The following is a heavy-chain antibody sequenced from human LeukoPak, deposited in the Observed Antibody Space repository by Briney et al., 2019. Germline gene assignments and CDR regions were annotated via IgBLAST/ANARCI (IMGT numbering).Heavy chain of an antibody. V-gene: IGHV1-18*01. D-gene: IGHD1-20*01. CDR1: GGTFTSYG. J-gene: IGHJ5*02. Sequence: ASVKVSCKASGGTFTSYGISWVRQAPGQGLEWMGWISAYNGNTNYAQKLQGRVTMTTDTPTSTAYMELRSLRSDDTAVYYCARYAHGITGTSNWFDPWGQGTLVTVSS. CDR2: ISAYNGNT. CDR3: ARYAHGITGTSNWFDP.